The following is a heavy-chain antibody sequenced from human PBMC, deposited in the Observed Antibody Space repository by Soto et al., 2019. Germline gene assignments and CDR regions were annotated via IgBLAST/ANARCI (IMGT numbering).Heavy chain of an antibody. Sequence: PSETLSLTCTVSGGSINSYYWSWIRQPPGKGLEWIGYIYYSGSTTYNPSLKSRVTISVDTSKNQFSLNLSSVTAADTAVYYCARYSYGGVIDYWGQGTLVTVSS. J-gene: IGHJ4*02. CDR3: ARYSYGGVIDY. V-gene: IGHV4-59*08. CDR1: GGSINSYY. D-gene: IGHD5-18*01. CDR2: IYYSGST.